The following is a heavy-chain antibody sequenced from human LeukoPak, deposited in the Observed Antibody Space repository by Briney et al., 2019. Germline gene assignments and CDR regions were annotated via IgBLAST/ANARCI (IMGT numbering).Heavy chain of an antibody. CDR2: ISGSGGST. V-gene: IGHV3-23*01. CDR1: GSTFSSYA. Sequence: GGSLRLSCAASGSTFSSYAMSWVRQAPGKGLEWVSAISGSGGSTYYADSVKGRFTISRDNSKNTLYLQMNSLRAEDTAVYYCAKDGVYGDYGNAFDIWGQGIMVTVSS. J-gene: IGHJ3*02. D-gene: IGHD4-17*01. CDR3: AKDGVYGDYGNAFDI.